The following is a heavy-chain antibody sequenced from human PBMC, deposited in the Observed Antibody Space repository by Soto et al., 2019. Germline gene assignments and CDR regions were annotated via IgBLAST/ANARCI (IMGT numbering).Heavy chain of an antibody. CDR1: GFTFSSYG. CDR2: ISYDGSNK. J-gene: IGHJ4*02. Sequence: QVQLVESGGGVVQPGRSLRLSCAASGFTFSSYGMHWVRQAPGKGLEWVAVISYDGSNKYYADSVKGRFTISRDNSKNPLYLQMNSLRAEETAVYYCAKGVGATSYFDYWGQGTLVTVSS. D-gene: IGHD1-26*01. CDR3: AKGVGATSYFDY. V-gene: IGHV3-30*18.